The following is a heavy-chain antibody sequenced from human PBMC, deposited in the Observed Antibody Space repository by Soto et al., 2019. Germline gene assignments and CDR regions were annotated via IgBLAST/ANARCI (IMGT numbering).Heavy chain of an antibody. J-gene: IGHJ4*02. CDR3: ARAGWYRFYY. Sequence: DVQLVESGGGLAQPGGSLRLSCVGSGFTFSSYWMHWVRQAPGKGLVGVSRINADGSTTNYADSVKGRFTVTRDNAKKTLYLQMNSQSDEDTAVYFCARAGWYRFYYSGEGTLLTV. CDR1: GFTFSSYW. D-gene: IGHD2-15*01. V-gene: IGHV3-74*01. CDR2: INADGSTT.